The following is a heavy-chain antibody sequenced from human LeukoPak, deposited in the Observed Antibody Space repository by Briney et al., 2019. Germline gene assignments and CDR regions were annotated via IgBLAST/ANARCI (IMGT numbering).Heavy chain of an antibody. J-gene: IGHJ4*02. CDR1: GFTFSSYA. V-gene: IGHV3-23*01. CDR2: ISDTGATT. D-gene: IGHD2-8*01. CDR3: AKDTSIGRYCTNGLCSPFDY. Sequence: HPGGSLRLSCAGSGFTFSSYAMSSVRQAPGKGLEWVSAISDTGATTYDADSVKGRFTISRDNSRSTLYLQMNSLRAEDTALYYCAKDTSIGRYCTNGLCSPFDYWGQGTLVTVSS.